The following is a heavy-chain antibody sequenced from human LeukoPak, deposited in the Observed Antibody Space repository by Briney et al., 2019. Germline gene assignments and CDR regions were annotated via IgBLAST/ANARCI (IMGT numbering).Heavy chain of an antibody. CDR2: ITGSGSST. V-gene: IGHV3-23*01. CDR3: AKEHKSNTYSPDYFDY. J-gene: IGHJ4*02. Sequence: PGGSLRLSCAASGFTFSTYAMSWVRQPPGKGLEWVSGITGSGSSTHYADSVKGRFAISRDNSNSTLYLQMNSLRAEDRAVYYCAKEHKSNTYSPDYFDYWGQGTLVTVSS. CDR1: GFTFSTYA. D-gene: IGHD3-16*01.